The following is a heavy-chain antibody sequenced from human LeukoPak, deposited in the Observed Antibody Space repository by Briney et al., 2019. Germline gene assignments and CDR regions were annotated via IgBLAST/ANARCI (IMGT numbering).Heavy chain of an antibody. D-gene: IGHD4-11*01. CDR1: GFTVSGNY. CDR2: IYSGGST. J-gene: IGHJ4*02. CDR3: ARDSERNYVLDY. Sequence: GGSLRLSCAASGFTVSGNYMSWVCQAPGKGLEWVSVIYSGGSTYYADSVKGRFTISRDNSKNTLYLQMNSLRAEDTAVYYCARDSERNYVLDYWGQGTLVTVSS. V-gene: IGHV3-53*01.